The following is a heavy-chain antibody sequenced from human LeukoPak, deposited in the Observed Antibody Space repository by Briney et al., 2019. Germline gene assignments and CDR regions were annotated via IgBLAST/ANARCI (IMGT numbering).Heavy chain of an antibody. Sequence: PGGSLRLSCAASGFSFSSYWMSWVRQAPGKGLEWVANIKQDGSEKYYVDSVKGRFTISRDNAKNSLYLQMNSLRAEDTAVYYCARVLTTVTTNWFDPWGQGTLVTVSS. CDR3: ARVLTTVTTNWFDP. CDR1: GFSFSSYW. V-gene: IGHV3-7*01. J-gene: IGHJ5*02. D-gene: IGHD4-11*01. CDR2: IKQDGSEK.